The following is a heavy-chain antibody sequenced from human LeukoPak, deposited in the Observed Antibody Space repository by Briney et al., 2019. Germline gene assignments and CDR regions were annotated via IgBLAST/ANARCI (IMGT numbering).Heavy chain of an antibody. CDR3: ARISASSGWNQGD. J-gene: IGHJ4*02. V-gene: IGHV3-21*01. Sequence: GGSLRLSCAASGLTFSSYSMNWVRQAPGKGLEWVSSISSSSSYIYYADSVKGRFTISRDNAKNSLYLQMNSLRAEDTAVYYCARISASSGWNQGDWGQGTLVTVSS. D-gene: IGHD6-19*01. CDR2: ISSSSSYI. CDR1: GLTFSSYS.